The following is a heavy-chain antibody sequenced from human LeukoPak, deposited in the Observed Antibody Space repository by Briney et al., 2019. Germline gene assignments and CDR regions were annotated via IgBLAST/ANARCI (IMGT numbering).Heavy chain of an antibody. D-gene: IGHD4-17*01. Sequence: GGSLRLSCAASGLTFSSYAMSWVRQAPGKGLEWASSISSSSSYIYYADSVKGRFTISRDNAKNSLYLQMNSLRAEDTAVYYCARPDQPDYGGSFGYWGQGTLVTVSS. V-gene: IGHV3-21*01. CDR3: ARPDQPDYGGSFGY. J-gene: IGHJ4*02. CDR1: GLTFSSYA. CDR2: ISSSSSYI.